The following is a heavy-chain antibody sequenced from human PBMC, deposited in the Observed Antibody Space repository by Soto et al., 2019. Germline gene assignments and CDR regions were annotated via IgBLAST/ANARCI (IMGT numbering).Heavy chain of an antibody. V-gene: IGHV4-59*01. CDR3: ARNRGGYDLDYYYYYYMDV. Sequence: SETLSLTCTVSGGSIGSYYWSWIRQPPGKGLEWIGYIYYSGSTNYNPSLKSRVTISADTSKNQFSLKLSSVTAADTAVYYCARNRGGYDLDYYYYYYMDVWGKGTTVTVSS. CDR2: IYYSGST. J-gene: IGHJ6*03. D-gene: IGHD5-12*01. CDR1: GGSIGSYY.